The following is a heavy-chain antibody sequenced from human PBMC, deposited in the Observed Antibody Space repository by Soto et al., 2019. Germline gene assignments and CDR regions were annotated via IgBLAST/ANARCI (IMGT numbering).Heavy chain of an antibody. D-gene: IGHD7-27*01. J-gene: IGHJ3*02. CDR1: GFTFSSYS. V-gene: IGHV3-21*01. CDR3: ARDGRNWGWVFDI. Sequence: GGSLRLSCAASGFTFSSYSMNWVRQAPGKGLEWVSSISSSSSYLYYADSVKGRFTISGDNAKNSLYLQMNSLRAEDTAVYYCARDGRNWGWVFDIWGQGTMVTVSS. CDR2: ISSSSSYL.